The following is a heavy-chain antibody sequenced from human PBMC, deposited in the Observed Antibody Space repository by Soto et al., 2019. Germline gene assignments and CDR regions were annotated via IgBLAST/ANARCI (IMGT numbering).Heavy chain of an antibody. D-gene: IGHD2-15*01. CDR1: GFTFSSYG. J-gene: IGHJ4*02. CDR2: ISYDGSNK. V-gene: IGHV3-30*02. CDR3: ATELDIATTRTDYIDX. Sequence: GGTLRLSCAASGFTFSSYGMHYVRQAPGKGLEWVSFISYDGSNKYYAYSVKGRFTMSRDNANNTLYLQMNSLRAEDTAVYYCATELDIATTRTDYIDXWGQVTTVTVS.